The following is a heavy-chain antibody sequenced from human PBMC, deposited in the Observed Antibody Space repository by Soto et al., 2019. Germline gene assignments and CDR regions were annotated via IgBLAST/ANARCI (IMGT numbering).Heavy chain of an antibody. V-gene: IGHV3-53*01. D-gene: IGHD5-12*01. CDR1: GFSVSSNY. CDR3: ARDSASGLIASGCPYFDY. CDR2: IYAGGST. J-gene: IGHJ4*02. Sequence: GRSLRLSCAASGFSVSSNYMSWVRQAPGKGLEWVSLIYAGGSTYYADSVKGRFTISRDNSKNTLYLQMNSLRAEDTAVYYCARDSASGLIASGCPYFDYWGQGTLVTVSS.